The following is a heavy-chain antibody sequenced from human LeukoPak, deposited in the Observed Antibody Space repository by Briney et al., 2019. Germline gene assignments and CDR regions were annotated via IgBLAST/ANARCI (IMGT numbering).Heavy chain of an antibody. Sequence: GGSLRLSCAASGFPFSRYSMNWVRQAPGKGLEWVSSITSSSGYIHYADSVKGRFTISRDNAKNSLYLQKNSLRAEDTAVYYCAREITSSSSFDSWGQGTLVTVSS. CDR1: GFPFSRYS. CDR3: AREITSSSSFDS. J-gene: IGHJ4*02. CDR2: ITSSSGYI. V-gene: IGHV3-21*01. D-gene: IGHD6-6*01.